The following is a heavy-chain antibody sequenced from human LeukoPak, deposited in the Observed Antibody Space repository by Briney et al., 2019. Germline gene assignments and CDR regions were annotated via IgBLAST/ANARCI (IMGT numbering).Heavy chain of an antibody. V-gene: IGHV4-34*01. J-gene: IGHJ6*03. CDR2: INHSGST. Sequence: SETLSLTCAVYGGSFSGYYWSWIRQPPGRGLEWIGEINHSGSTNYNPSLKSRVPISVDTSKNQFSLKLSSVTAADTAVYYCARERGPPDWNYVLYYYYYMDVWGKGTTVTVSS. D-gene: IGHD1-7*01. CDR1: GGSFSGYY. CDR3: ARERGPPDWNYVLYYYYYMDV.